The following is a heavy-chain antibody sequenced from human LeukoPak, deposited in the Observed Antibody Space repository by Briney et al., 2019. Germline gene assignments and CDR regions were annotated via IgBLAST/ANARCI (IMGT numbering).Heavy chain of an antibody. CDR3: ARFYSYTMDV. J-gene: IGHJ6*02. Sequence: GESLKISCKGSGHSFTTYWVAWVRQMPGKGLEWMGIIYPGDSDIRYSPSFQGQVSISADKSISTAYLQWSSLKASDTAKYYCARFYSYTMDVWGPGTTVTVPS. CDR2: IYPGDSDI. CDR1: GHSFTTYW. V-gene: IGHV5-51*01.